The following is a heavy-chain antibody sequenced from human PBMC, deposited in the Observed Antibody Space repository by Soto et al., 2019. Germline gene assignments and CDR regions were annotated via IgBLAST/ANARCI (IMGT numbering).Heavy chain of an antibody. CDR1: GLSVKSYV. CDR2: ISYDGSNK. J-gene: IGHJ3*02. D-gene: IGHD3-22*01. V-gene: IGHV3-30-3*01. Sequence: GWSLGLSCASSGLSVKSYVMPWFRKAPRKGLEWVAVISYDGSNKYYADSVKGRLTISRDNSKNTRYLQMNSLKAEDTAVYYFAREAQITMIVVGISRSVENDGFEIRGQGRMVTIPS. CDR3: AREAQITMIVVGISRSVENDGFEI.